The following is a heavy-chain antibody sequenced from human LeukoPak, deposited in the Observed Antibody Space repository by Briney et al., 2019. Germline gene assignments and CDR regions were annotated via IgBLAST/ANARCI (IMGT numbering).Heavy chain of an antibody. CDR2: VDHSGRT. D-gene: IGHD3-10*01. CDR1: GDSFDNYY. J-gene: IGHJ4*02. Sequence: SETLSLTCGVYGDSFDNYYWNRIRQFPEKRLEWIGEVDHSGRTTYSPSLQGRVTISVDTSKSQFSLKLNSVTAADTAVYFCAATNYFYGSGSFHKRDSWGQGTLVTVSS. V-gene: IGHV4-34*01. CDR3: AATNYFYGSGSFHKRDS.